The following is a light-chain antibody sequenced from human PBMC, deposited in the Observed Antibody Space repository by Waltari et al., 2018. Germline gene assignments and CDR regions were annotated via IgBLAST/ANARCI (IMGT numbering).Light chain of an antibody. CDR2: GAS. CDR1: QAIRNY. Sequence: DVRMTQSPSSLSASVGDRVTITCRASQAIRNYLAWFQPKPGKAPNSLIYGASSLQSGVPSKFSGSGSGTDFTLTISSLQPEDFATYYCLQYHTYPLTFGGGTNVEIK. J-gene: IGKJ4*01. V-gene: IGKV1-16*02. CDR3: LQYHTYPLT.